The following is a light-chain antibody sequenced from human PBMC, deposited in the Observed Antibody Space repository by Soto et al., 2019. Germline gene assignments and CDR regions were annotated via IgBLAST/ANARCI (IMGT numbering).Light chain of an antibody. CDR2: GAS. V-gene: IGKV3-15*01. CDR1: QSVGTT. Sequence: EIVMTQSPATLSVSPGERVTLSCRASQSVGTTLAWYQQKPGQPPRLLIRGASTRATGIPDRFGGSGSGTEFTLTIISLQSEDFAVYYFQQYSTWLSFGGGTKVEIK. J-gene: IGKJ4*01. CDR3: QQYSTWLS.